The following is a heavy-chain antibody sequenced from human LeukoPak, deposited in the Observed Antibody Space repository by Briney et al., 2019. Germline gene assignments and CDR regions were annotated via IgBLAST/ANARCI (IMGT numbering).Heavy chain of an antibody. D-gene: IGHD3-9*01. CDR2: ISGSGAST. V-gene: IGHV3-23*01. CDR3: ARDIGDDILTGPIDY. CDR1: GFTFDDYP. J-gene: IGHJ4*02. Sequence: PGGSLRLSCAASGFTFDDYPMSWVRQAPGRGLEWVSAISGSGASTYHADSVKGRFTVSRDNSKNSLYLQMNSLRAEDTAVYYCARDIGDDILTGPIDYWGQGTLVTVSS.